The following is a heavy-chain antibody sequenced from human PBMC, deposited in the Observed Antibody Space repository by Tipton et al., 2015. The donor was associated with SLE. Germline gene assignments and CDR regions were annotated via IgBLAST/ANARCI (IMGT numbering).Heavy chain of an antibody. CDR3: ARGECGGDCSFDY. V-gene: IGHV3-7*01. CDR2: IKYDGSDK. CDR1: GFTFSRFW. J-gene: IGHJ4*02. Sequence: SLRLSCAASGFTFSRFWMNWVRQAPGKGLEWVANIKYDGSDKSYVDSEKGRFTISRDNAKNSLYLQMDSLRAEDTAVYYCARGECGGDCSFDYWGKGALVTVSS. D-gene: IGHD2-21*01.